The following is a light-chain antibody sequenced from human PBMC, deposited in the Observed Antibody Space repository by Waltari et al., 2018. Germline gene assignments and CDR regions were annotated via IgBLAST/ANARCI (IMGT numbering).Light chain of an antibody. CDR3: LLYYGDAWV. CDR2: STS. J-gene: IGLJ3*02. Sequence: QTVVTQEHSLTVSPGGTVTLTCAPSTGAVTSNYYPNWLHQNPGQPPRTIIYSTSNKHSWTPVRFSGSLLGGKAALTLSGVQPEDEAEYYCLLYYGDAWVFGGGTKLTVL. CDR1: TGAVTSNYY. V-gene: IGLV7-43*01.